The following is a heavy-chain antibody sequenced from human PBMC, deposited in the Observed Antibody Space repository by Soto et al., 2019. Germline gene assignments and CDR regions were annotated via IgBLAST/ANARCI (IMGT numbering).Heavy chain of an antibody. CDR2: MNPNSGNT. V-gene: IGHV1-8*01. Sequence: ASVKVSCKASGYTFTSYDINWVRQATGQGLKWMGWMNPNSGNTGYAQKFQGRVTMTRNTSISTAYMELSSLRSDDTAVYYCAKSDLRYWSGGSCYGDWFDPWGQGTLVTVSS. CDR3: AKSDLRYWSGGSCYGDWFDP. J-gene: IGHJ5*02. CDR1: GYTFTSYD. D-gene: IGHD2-15*01.